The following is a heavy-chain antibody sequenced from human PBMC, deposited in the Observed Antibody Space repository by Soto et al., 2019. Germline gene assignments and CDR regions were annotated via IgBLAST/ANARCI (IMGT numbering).Heavy chain of an antibody. V-gene: IGHV3-11*06. CDR2: ISNSSSYT. D-gene: IGHD6-13*01. J-gene: IGHJ4*02. CDR1: GCVFSGYS. CDR3: ASSLLGSSWYLI. Sequence: GGSRRLACGAGGCVFSGYSRTWKRQAPGKGLEWVSYISNSSSYTNYEDSVKGRFTISRDNAKNSLYLQMNSLRAEDTAVYYCASSLLGSSWYLIWGQGTLVTVSS.